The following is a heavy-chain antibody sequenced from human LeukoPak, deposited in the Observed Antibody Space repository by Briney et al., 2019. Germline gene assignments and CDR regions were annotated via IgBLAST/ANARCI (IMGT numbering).Heavy chain of an antibody. V-gene: IGHV1-69*13. CDR2: IIPIFGTV. Sequence: SVKVSCKASGGTFSSYAISWVRQAPGQGLEWMGGIIPIFGTVNYAQKFQGRVTITADESTSTAYMELSSLRSEDTAVYYCARGGHALSGDTAMAPSGGWGQGTLVTVSS. J-gene: IGHJ4*02. CDR1: GGTFSSYA. CDR3: ARGGHALSGDTAMAPSGG. D-gene: IGHD5-18*01.